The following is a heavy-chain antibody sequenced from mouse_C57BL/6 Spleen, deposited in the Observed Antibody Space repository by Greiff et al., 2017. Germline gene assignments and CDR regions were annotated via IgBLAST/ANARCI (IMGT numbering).Heavy chain of an antibody. CDR3: ARATVVATGYFDV. D-gene: IGHD1-1*01. J-gene: IGHJ1*03. CDR2: INPGSGGT. CDR1: GYAFTNYL. Sequence: QVQLQQSGAELVRPGTSVKVSCKASGYAFTNYLIEWVKQRPGQGLEWIGVINPGSGGTNYNEKFKGKATLTADKSSSTAYMQLSSLTSEDSAVYFCARATVVATGYFDVWGTGTTVTVSS. V-gene: IGHV1-54*01.